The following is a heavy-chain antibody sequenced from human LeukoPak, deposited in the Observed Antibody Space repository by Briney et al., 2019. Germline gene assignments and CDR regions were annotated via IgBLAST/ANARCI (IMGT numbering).Heavy chain of an antibody. J-gene: IGHJ3*02. V-gene: IGHV3-49*05. CDR3: TRDPGAPTVTDEFDAFDI. D-gene: IGHD4-17*01. CDR1: GFTFGDYA. Sequence: KPGGSLRLSCTASGFTFGDYAMSWFRQAPGKGLEWVGFIRSKAYGGTTEYAASVKGRFTISSDDSKSIAYLQMNSLKTEDTAVYYCTRDPGAPTVTDEFDAFDIWGQGTMVTVSS. CDR2: IRSKAYGGTT.